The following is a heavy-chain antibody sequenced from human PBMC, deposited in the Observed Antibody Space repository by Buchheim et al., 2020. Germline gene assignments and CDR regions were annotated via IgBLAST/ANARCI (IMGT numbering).Heavy chain of an antibody. V-gene: IGHV3-30*18. CDR2: ISYDGSNK. D-gene: IGHD1-26*01. CDR3: AKARVGATRGYYYYGMDV. Sequence: QVQLVESGGGVVQPGRSLRLSCAASGFTFSSYGMHWVRQAPGKGLEWVAVISYDGSNKYYADSVKGRFTISRDNSKNTLYLQMNSLRAEDTAVYYCAKARVGATRGYYYYGMDVWGQGTT. J-gene: IGHJ6*02. CDR1: GFTFSSYG.